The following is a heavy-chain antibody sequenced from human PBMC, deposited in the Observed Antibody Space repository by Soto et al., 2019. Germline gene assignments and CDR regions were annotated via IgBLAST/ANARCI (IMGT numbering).Heavy chain of an antibody. D-gene: IGHD6-13*01. V-gene: IGHV1-18*01. J-gene: IGHJ5*02. Sequence: GASVKVSCKASGYTFTSYGISWVRQAPGQGLEWMGWISAYNGNTNYAQKLQGRVTMTTDTSTSTAYMELRSLRSDDTAVYYCAGGQQLKPPYNCFAPWGQGTRVTVSS. CDR2: ISAYNGNT. CDR3: AGGQQLKPPYNCFAP. CDR1: GYTFTSYG.